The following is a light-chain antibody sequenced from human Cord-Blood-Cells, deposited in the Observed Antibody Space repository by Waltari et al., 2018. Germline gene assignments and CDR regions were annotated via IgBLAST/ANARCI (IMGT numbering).Light chain of an antibody. CDR3: QQYYSYHT. Sequence: AIRMTQSPSSLSASTGDRVTITCRASQGISSYLAWYQQKPGKAPKLLIYAASTLQSGVPSRFSGSGSGTDFTLTISCLQSEDFATYYCQQYYSYHTFGPGTKVDIK. CDR1: QGISSY. J-gene: IGKJ3*01. V-gene: IGKV1-8*01. CDR2: AAS.